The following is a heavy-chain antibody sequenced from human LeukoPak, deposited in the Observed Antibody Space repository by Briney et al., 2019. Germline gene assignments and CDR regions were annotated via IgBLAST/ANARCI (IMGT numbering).Heavy chain of an antibody. J-gene: IGHJ5*01. D-gene: IGHD2-15*01. CDR3: ARALSITRYCSGGSCYSGGSDS. CDR2: IHFDGRNK. Sequence: PGGSLRLSCAASGFPFSSYVMHWVRQAPGEGLEWVAFIHFDGRNKYYADSVRGRFTISRDDSKSTLNLQMNSLSAEDTALSYCARALSITRYCSGGSCYSGGSDSSGQGTPVTVFS. V-gene: IGHV3-30*02. CDR1: GFPFSSYV.